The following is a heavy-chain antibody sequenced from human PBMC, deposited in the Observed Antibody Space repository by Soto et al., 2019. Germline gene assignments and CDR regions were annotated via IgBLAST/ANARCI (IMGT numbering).Heavy chain of an antibody. Sequence: ASVKVSCKASGYTFTTYDINWVRQAPGQGLEWMGWMNPNRTNTGYAEKFQGRVTMTRDTSISTAHMELSSLRYDDTAVYYCVRGGFLSHDHVISAPATLGFDPWGQGTLVTVSS. D-gene: IGHD2-2*01. CDR2: MNPNRTNT. CDR1: GYTFTTYD. CDR3: VRGGFLSHDHVISAPATLGFDP. V-gene: IGHV1-8*01. J-gene: IGHJ5*02.